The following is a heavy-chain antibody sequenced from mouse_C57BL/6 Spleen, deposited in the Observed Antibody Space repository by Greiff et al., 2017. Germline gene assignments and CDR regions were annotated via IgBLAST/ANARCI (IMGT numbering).Heavy chain of an antibody. CDR2: IDPSDSYT. Sequence: QVQLQQPGAELVRPGTSVKLSCKASGYTFTSYWMHWVKQRPGQGLEWIGVIDPSDSYTNYNQKFKGKATLTVDTSSSTAYMQLSSLTSEDSAVYYGARRGNEGCAYWGQGTLVTVSA. V-gene: IGHV1-59*01. J-gene: IGHJ3*01. CDR3: ARRGNEGCAY. CDR1: GYTFTSYW. D-gene: IGHD2-1*01.